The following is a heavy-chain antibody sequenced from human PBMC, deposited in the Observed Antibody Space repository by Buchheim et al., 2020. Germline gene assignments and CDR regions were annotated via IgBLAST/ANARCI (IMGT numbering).Heavy chain of an antibody. CDR2: IYSSGST. Sequence: QVQLQESGPGLVKPSQTLSLTCTVSGGSIGSGSYYWSWIRQPAGKGLEWIGRIYSSGSTNYNPFLKSRVTISVDTSKNQFSLKLNSVTAADTAVYYCTRGPYSSGWSAMDYWGQGTL. V-gene: IGHV4-61*02. D-gene: IGHD6-19*01. CDR3: TRGPYSSGWSAMDY. CDR1: GGSIGSGSYY. J-gene: IGHJ4*02.